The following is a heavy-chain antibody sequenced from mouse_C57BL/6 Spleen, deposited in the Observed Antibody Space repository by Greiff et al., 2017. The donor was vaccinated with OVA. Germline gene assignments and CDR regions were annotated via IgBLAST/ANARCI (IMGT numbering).Heavy chain of an antibody. Sequence: VKLVESGAELVRPGTSVKMSCKASGYTFTNYWIGWAKQRPGHGLEWIGDIYPGGGYTNYNEKFKGKATLTADKSSSTAYMQFSSLTSEDSAIYYCARDRSFAYWGQGTLVTVSA. CDR1: GYTFTNYW. V-gene: IGHV1-63*01. J-gene: IGHJ3*01. CDR2: IYPGGGYT. CDR3: ARDRSFAY.